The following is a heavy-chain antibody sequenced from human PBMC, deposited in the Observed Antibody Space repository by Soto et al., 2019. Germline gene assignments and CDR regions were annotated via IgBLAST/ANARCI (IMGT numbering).Heavy chain of an antibody. V-gene: IGHV3-13*01. J-gene: IGHJ6*02. CDR1: GFTFSNFD. Sequence: GESLKISCVASGFTFSNFDMHWVRQTTGKGLEWVSAIGTAGDTYYQGSVKGRFTISRENAKNSLYLQMNKLRAEDTAVYYCARAPDYYYHAMDVWGQGTTVTVSS. CDR2: IGTAGDT. CDR3: ARAPDYYYHAMDV.